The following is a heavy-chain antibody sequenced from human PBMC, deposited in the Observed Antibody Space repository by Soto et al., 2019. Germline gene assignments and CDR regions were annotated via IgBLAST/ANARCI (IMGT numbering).Heavy chain of an antibody. Sequence: QVQLVESGGGVVQPGRSLRLSCAASGFTFRNYAVHWVRQPPGKGLESVSLISYDGNTKYYADSVKGRFTISRDNAKNILYLQMNNLRGEDTAVYYCARLTGTIWYLDLWGRGTLVTVSS. D-gene: IGHD1-20*01. CDR2: ISYDGNTK. J-gene: IGHJ2*01. V-gene: IGHV3-30-3*01. CDR1: GFTFRNYA. CDR3: ARLTGTIWYLDL.